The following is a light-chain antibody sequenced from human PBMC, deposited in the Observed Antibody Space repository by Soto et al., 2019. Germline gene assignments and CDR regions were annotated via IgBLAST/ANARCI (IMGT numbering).Light chain of an antibody. V-gene: IGKV1-39*01. CDR3: QQSYSTPPWT. J-gene: IGKJ1*01. CDR1: QSISSY. Sequence: DIQMKQSPSALSASVGDRVTITCLASQSISSYLAWYQQKPGKAPKLLIYAASSLQSGVPSRFSGSGSGTDFTLTISSLQPEDFATYYCQQSYSTPPWTFGQGTKVDI. CDR2: AAS.